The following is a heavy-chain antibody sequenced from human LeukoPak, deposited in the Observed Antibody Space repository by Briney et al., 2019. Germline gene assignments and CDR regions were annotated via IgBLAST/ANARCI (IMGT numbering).Heavy chain of an antibody. D-gene: IGHD3-22*01. CDR2: ISSDSSTI. CDR3: ASRHYDSSGYYQYYYYYYGMDV. J-gene: IGHJ6*02. CDR1: GFTFNSYN. V-gene: IGHV3-48*01. Sequence: GGSLRLSCAASGFTFNSYNMNWVRQAPGKGLEWVSYISSDSSTIFYADSVKGRFTISRDNSKNTLYLQMNSLRAEDTAVYYCASRHYDSSGYYQYYYYYYGMDVWGQGTTVTVSS.